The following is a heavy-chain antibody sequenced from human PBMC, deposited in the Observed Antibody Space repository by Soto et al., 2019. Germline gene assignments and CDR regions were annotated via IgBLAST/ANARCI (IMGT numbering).Heavy chain of an antibody. CDR1: GYTLTSYG. CDR3: ARDSVVVTRNYYDSSGYYYPDY. V-gene: IGHV1-18*04. Sequence: ASVKVSCKASGYTLTSYGISWVRQAPGQGLEWMGWISAYNGNTNYAQKLQGRVTMTTDTSTSTAYMELRSLRSDDTAVYYCARDSVVVTRNYYDSSGYYYPDYWGQGTLVTVSS. CDR2: ISAYNGNT. D-gene: IGHD3-22*01. J-gene: IGHJ4*02.